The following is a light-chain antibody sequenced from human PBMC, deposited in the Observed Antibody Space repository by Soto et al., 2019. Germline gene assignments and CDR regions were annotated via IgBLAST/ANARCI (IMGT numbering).Light chain of an antibody. CDR2: GAA. CDR3: QHYQTWPLA. Sequence: EIVMTQSPATLSVSPGERAALSCIASQTVGSDLAWYQQRPGQPPRLLVYGAANRATGVPARFSGSGSGTEFTLTISSLQSEDFAVYYCQHYQTWPLAFGQGTQVETK. V-gene: IGKV3-15*01. J-gene: IGKJ1*01. CDR1: QTVGSD.